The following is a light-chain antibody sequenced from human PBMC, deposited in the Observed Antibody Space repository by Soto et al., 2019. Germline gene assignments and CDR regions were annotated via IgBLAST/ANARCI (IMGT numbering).Light chain of an antibody. CDR2: DVS. Sequence: QSALTQPASVSGSPGQSITIPCTGTSSDVGGYNYVSWYQQHPGKAPKLMIYDVSNRPSGVSNRFSGSKSGNTASLTISGLQAEDEADYYCSSYTSSSTRFGTGTKLTVL. CDR3: SSYTSSSTR. CDR1: SSDVGGYNY. V-gene: IGLV2-14*01. J-gene: IGLJ1*01.